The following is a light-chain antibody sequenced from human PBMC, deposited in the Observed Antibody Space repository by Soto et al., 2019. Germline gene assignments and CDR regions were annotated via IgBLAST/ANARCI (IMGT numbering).Light chain of an antibody. CDR2: ISD. CDR1: SSNIGTNT. V-gene: IGLV1-44*01. J-gene: IGLJ2*01. CDR3: AAWDDSLNGPV. Sequence: QSVLTQPPSASGTPGQRVTISCSGGSSNIGTNTVNWYQQLPGTAPKLLIYISDQRPSGVPDRFSGSKSGASASLAISGLQSEDEADYYCAAWDDSLNGPVFGGGTKVTGL.